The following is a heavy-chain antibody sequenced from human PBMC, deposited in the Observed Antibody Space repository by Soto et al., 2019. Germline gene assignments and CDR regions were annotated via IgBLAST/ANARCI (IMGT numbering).Heavy chain of an antibody. D-gene: IGHD5-12*01. J-gene: IGHJ6*02. V-gene: IGHV4-59*01. CDR3: ARDLGRGYDLAMDV. CDR1: GGSISGYY. CDR2: ISYSGGT. Sequence: SETLSLTCTVSGGSISGYYWIWIRQPPGKGLEWIGYISYSGGTKYNTSLKSRVTISVDTSKNQFSLRLSSVTAADTAVYYCARDLGRGYDLAMDVWGQGTTVTVSS.